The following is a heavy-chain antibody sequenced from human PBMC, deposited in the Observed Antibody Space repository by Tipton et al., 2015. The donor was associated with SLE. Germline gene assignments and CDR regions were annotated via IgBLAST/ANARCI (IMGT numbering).Heavy chain of an antibody. V-gene: IGHV4-31*03. CDR1: GGSINSAGYY. CDR2: IYYIGST. CDR3: AAYRDDSTWSRWFDP. J-gene: IGHJ5*02. Sequence: TLSLTCTVSGGSINSAGYYWSWIRQHPGKGLEWIGYIYYIGSTYYNPSLKSRVSISIDTSKNQFSLNMNSLTAADTAVYYCAAYRDDSTWSRWFDPWGQGTLVIVSS. D-gene: IGHD6-13*01.